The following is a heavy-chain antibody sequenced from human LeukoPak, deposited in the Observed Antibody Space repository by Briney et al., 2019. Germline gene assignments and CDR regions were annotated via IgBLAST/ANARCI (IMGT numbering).Heavy chain of an antibody. CDR3: ARDVLRFLEWSRGHYYYMDV. CDR1: GFTFSSYW. D-gene: IGHD3-3*01. J-gene: IGHJ6*03. CDR2: INTDGSST. V-gene: IGHV3-74*01. Sequence: GGSLRLSCAASGFTFSSYWMHWVRQAPGKGLVWVSRINTDGSSTSYADSVKGRFTISRDNAKNSLYLQMNSLRAEDTAVYYCARDVLRFLEWSRGHYYYMDVWGKGTTVTVSS.